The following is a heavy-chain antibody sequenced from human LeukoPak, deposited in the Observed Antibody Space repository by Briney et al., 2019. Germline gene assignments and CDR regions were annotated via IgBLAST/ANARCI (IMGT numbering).Heavy chain of an antibody. CDR2: INPNSGGT. J-gene: IGHJ6*03. CDR1: GYTFTGYY. Sequence: ASVKVSCKASGYTFTGYYMHWVRQAPGQGLEWMGWINPNSGGTNYAQKFQGRVTMTRDTSISTAYMELSRLRSDDTAVYYCARSPMEGYYYYMDVWGKGTTVTISS. V-gene: IGHV1-2*02. D-gene: IGHD3-10*01. CDR3: ARSPMEGYYYYMDV.